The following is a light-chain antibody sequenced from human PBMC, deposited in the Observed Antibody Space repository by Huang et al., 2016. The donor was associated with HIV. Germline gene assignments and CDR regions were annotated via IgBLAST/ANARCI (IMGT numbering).Light chain of an antibody. J-gene: IGKJ4*01. Sequence: DIQMTQSPPSLSASVGDSVTITCQARQDITDYLNWDPQKPGKDPKLLIYAASNLNTGVPSRFTGSGSGTNFTFTIRSLQPEDIATYYCQHYENLPVTVGGGTKVEIK. CDR3: QHYENLPVT. CDR1: QDITDY. CDR2: AAS. V-gene: IGKV1-33*01.